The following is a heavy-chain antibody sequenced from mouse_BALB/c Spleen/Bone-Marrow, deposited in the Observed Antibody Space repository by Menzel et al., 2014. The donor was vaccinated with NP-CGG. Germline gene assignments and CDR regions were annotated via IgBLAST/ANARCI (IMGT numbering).Heavy chain of an antibody. Sequence: QVQPQQSAAELARPGASVKLSCKASGYIFTSYTIQWIKQRPGQGLEWIGYINPSIGYTEYNQKFKDKTTLTADTSSSTTYMQLSSLTSEDSAVYYCAREGTYYAYFDYWGQGTTLTVSS. V-gene: IGHV1-4*02. D-gene: IGHD1-1*01. CDR2: INPSIGYT. CDR1: GYIFTSYT. CDR3: AREGTYYAYFDY. J-gene: IGHJ2*01.